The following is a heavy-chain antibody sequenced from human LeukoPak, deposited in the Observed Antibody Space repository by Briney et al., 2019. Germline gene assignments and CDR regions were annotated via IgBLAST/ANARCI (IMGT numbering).Heavy chain of an antibody. CDR2: IYPADADT. J-gene: IGHJ6*02. V-gene: IGHV5-51*01. CDR1: GYSFTSQW. Sequence: GESLKISCKGSGYSFTSQWIGWVRQTPGKGLEWMGIIYPADADTRYSPSFQGQVIISADKSISTAYLQWSSLKASDTAVYYCARPSLPYYGMDVWGQGTTVTVSS. CDR3: ARPSLPYYGMDV.